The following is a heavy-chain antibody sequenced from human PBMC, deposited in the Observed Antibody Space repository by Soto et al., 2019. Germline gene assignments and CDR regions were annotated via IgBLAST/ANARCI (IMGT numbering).Heavy chain of an antibody. J-gene: IGHJ4*02. CDR3: ARDTLGVVRGAIDY. Sequence: GSLRLSCAASGFTFSSYEMNWVRQAPGKGLEWVSYISSSGSTIYYADSVKGRFTISIDNAKNSLYLQMNSLRAEDTAVYYCARDTLGVVRGAIDYWGQGTMVTVSA. CDR1: GFTFSSYE. D-gene: IGHD3-10*01. CDR2: ISSSGSTI. V-gene: IGHV3-48*03.